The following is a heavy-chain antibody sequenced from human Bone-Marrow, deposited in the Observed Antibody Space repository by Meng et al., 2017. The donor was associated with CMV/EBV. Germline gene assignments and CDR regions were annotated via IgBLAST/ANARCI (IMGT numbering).Heavy chain of an antibody. V-gene: IGHV1-8*03. CDR2: MNPNSGNT. J-gene: IGHJ4*02. D-gene: IGHD6-13*01. CDR1: GYTFTSYD. CDR3: ARGFGYSSSSDY. Sequence: ASVKVSCKASGYTFTSYDINWVRQATGQGLEWMGWMNPNSGNTGYAQKFQGRVTITRNTSISTAYMELSSLRSEDMAVYYCARGFGYSSSSDYWGQGTLVTVSS.